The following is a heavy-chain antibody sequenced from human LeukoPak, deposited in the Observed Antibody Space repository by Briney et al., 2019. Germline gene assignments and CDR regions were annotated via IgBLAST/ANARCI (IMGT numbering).Heavy chain of an antibody. D-gene: IGHD6-13*01. Sequence: SETLSLTCTVSGGSISSSSYYWGWIRQPPGKGLEWIGSIYYSGSTYYNPSLKSRVTISVDTSKNQFSLKLSSVTAADTAVYYCARWRRYSSSLCYFDYWGQGTLVTVSS. J-gene: IGHJ4*02. V-gene: IGHV4-39*01. CDR3: ARWRRYSSSLCYFDY. CDR1: GGSISSSSYY. CDR2: IYYSGST.